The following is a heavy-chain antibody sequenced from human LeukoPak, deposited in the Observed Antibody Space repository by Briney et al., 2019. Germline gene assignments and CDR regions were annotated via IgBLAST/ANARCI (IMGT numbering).Heavy chain of an antibody. Sequence: PGGSLRLSCAASGFTFSSYAMSWVRQAPGKGPEWVSAISGSGGSTYYADSVKGRFTISRDNSKNTLYLQMNSLRAEDTAVYYCAKGVVGAISFDYWGQGTLVTVSS. V-gene: IGHV3-23*01. CDR1: GFTFSSYA. D-gene: IGHD1-26*01. CDR3: AKGVVGAISFDY. CDR2: ISGSGGST. J-gene: IGHJ4*02.